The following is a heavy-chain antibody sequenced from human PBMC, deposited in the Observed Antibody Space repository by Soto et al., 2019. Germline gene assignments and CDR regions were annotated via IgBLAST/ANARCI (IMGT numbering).Heavy chain of an antibody. CDR3: ARDGEAAGPDY. CDR2: ISSSSSTI. V-gene: IGHV3-48*01. Sequence: GGSLRLSCAASGFTFSSYSMNWVRQAPGKGLEWVSYISSSSSTIYYADSVKGRFTISRDNAKNSLYLQMNSLRAEDTAVYYCARDGEAAGPDYWGQGTLVTVSS. CDR1: GFTFSSYS. D-gene: IGHD6-25*01. J-gene: IGHJ4*02.